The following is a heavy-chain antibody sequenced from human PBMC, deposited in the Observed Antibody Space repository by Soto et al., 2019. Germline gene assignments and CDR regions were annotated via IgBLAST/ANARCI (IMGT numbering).Heavy chain of an antibody. Sequence: QVQLQESGPGLVKPSETLSLTCTVSGDSMTKYYWSWIRQPAGKGLDWIGRIYTSGSTNYNPSLKRRVIMPIDTSNKHFSLSLKSVTAADTAVYYCARTVGAAYYFDFWGQGALVTVSS. J-gene: IGHJ4*02. V-gene: IGHV4-4*07. CDR1: GDSMTKYY. CDR3: ARTVGAAYYFDF. CDR2: IYTSGST. D-gene: IGHD1-26*01.